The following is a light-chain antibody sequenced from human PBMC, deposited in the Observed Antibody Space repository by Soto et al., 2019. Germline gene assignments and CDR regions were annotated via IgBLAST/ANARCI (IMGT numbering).Light chain of an antibody. V-gene: IGKV3-11*01. CDR3: QQRSNWGVT. CDR1: QSVRSER. J-gene: IGKJ3*01. Sequence: EIVLTQSPDTLSVSPGERATLSCRASQSVRSERLAWYQQRLGQAPRLLIYDASNRATGIPARFSGSGSGTDFTLTISSLEPEDFAVYYCQQRSNWGVTFGPGTKVDIK. CDR2: DAS.